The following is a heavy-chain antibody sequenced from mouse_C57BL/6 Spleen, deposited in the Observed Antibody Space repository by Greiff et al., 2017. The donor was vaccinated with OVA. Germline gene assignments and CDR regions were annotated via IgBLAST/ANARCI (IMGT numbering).Heavy chain of an antibody. J-gene: IGHJ3*01. CDR1: GYTFTSYW. Sequence: VKLQESGAELVMPGASVKLSCKASGYTFTSYWMHWVKQRPGQGLEWIGEIDPSDSYTNYNQKFKGKSTLTVDKSSSTAYMQLSSLTSEDSAVYYCASLDSSGSPFAYWGQGTLVTVSA. V-gene: IGHV1-69*01. CDR3: ASLDSSGSPFAY. D-gene: IGHD3-2*02. CDR2: IDPSDSYT.